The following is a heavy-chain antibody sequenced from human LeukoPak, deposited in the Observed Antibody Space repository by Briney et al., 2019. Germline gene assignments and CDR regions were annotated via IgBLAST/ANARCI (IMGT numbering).Heavy chain of an antibody. V-gene: IGHV3-9*01. CDR1: GFTFDDYA. J-gene: IGHJ3*02. CDR2: ISWNSGRI. Sequence: PGGSLRLSCAASGFTFDDYAMHWVRQAPGKGLEWVSGISWNSGRIGYADSVKGRFTISRDNAKNSLYLQMNSLRAEDTAVYYCARRSGPRLNDAFDIWGQGTMVTVSS. CDR3: ARRSGPRLNDAFDI.